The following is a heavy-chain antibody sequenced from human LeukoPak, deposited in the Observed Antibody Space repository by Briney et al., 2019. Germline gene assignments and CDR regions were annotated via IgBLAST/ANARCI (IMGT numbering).Heavy chain of an antibody. CDR2: INHSGST. V-gene: IGHV4-34*01. D-gene: IGHD3-10*02. CDR3: ARGPLYYYVSGDWFEP. CDR1: GGSFSGYY. J-gene: IGHJ5*02. Sequence: SETLSLTCAVDGGSFSGYYWSWIRQPPGKGLELIVEINHSGSTNYNPSLKSRVTISVDTSNNNFSLKLSSVTAADTAVYYCARGPLYYYVSGDWFEPWGEGTLVTVSS.